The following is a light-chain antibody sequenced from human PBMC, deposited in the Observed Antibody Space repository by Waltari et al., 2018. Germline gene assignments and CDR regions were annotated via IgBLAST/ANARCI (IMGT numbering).Light chain of an antibody. CDR1: SSDVGFYNY. CDR2: DVS. Sequence: LTQPASVSGSPGQSITISCTGTSSDVGFYNYVSWYQQHPRKAPRIMIYDVSERPSGVSNRSAGSKSANAASLTISGLQAEDEADDYCNAYAGNSSWVFGGGTKLTVL. CDR3: NAYAGNSSWV. V-gene: IGLV2-14*01. J-gene: IGLJ3*02.